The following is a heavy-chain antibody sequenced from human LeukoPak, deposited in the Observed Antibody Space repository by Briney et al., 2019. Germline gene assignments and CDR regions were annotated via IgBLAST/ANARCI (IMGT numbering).Heavy chain of an antibody. V-gene: IGHV5-51*01. CDR2: IYPHDSDM. Sequence: KPGESLKISCKGSGYSFTSYWIGWVRQMPGKGLEWMGIIYPHDSDMRYSPAFQGQVTISADKSINTAYLQWSSLKASATAMYYCARTYGDKELDYWGQGTLVTVSS. CDR3: ARTYGDKELDY. D-gene: IGHD4-17*01. J-gene: IGHJ4*02. CDR1: GYSFTSYW.